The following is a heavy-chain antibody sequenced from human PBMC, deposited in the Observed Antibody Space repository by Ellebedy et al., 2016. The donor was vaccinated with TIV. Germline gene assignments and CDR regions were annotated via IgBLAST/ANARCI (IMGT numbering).Heavy chain of an antibody. J-gene: IGHJ4*02. V-gene: IGHV1-2*02. Sequence: AASVKVSCKASGYSFTGYFIHWVRQAPGQGLEWMGWIYPNSGDTKYAQKFQGRVTMTRDTSITTAYMELNRLTSDDTATYYCASVTFSSLSPFDSWGQGTLVIVSS. CDR2: IYPNSGDT. CDR3: ASVTFSSLSPFDS. D-gene: IGHD6-13*01. CDR1: GYSFTGYF.